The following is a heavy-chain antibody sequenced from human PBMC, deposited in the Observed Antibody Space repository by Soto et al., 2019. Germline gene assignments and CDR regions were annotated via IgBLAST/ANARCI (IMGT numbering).Heavy chain of an antibody. CDR2: IIPIFGTA. J-gene: IGHJ4*02. V-gene: IGHV1-69*01. CDR1: GGTFSSYA. Sequence: QVQLVQSGAEVKKPGSSVKVSCKASGGTFSSYAISWVRQAPGQGLEWMGGIIPIFGTANYAQKFQGRVTITADESTSTAYMELSSLRSADTALYASARGDSEWELSFSFDYWGQGTLVTVCS. D-gene: IGHD1-26*01. CDR3: ARGDSEWELSFSFDY.